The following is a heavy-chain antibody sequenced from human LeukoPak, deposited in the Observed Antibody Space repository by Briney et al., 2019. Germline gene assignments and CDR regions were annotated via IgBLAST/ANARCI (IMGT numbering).Heavy chain of an antibody. V-gene: IGHV4-59*01. D-gene: IGHD6-13*01. Sequence: SETLSLTCTVSGVSISNYYWNWIRQPPGKGLEWIGYIYYTGSTNYNPSLKSRVTMSVDTSKNQFSLNLKSVTPEDTAVYYCARNLIPEQLVLNFWGQGTLVTVSS. CDR3: ARNLIPEQLVLNF. CDR2: IYYTGST. J-gene: IGHJ4*02. CDR1: GVSISNYY.